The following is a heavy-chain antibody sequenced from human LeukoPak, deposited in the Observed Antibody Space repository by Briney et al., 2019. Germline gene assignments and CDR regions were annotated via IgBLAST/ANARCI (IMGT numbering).Heavy chain of an antibody. V-gene: IGHV3-30*03. CDR1: GFTFSSYG. CDR2: ISYDGSNK. J-gene: IGHJ6*02. D-gene: IGHD6-13*01. Sequence: GGSLRLSCAASGFTFSSYGMHWVRQAPGKGLEWVAVISYDGSNKYYADSVKGRFTISRDNSKNTLYLQMNSLRAEATAVYYCARLNRARIAAAGRPDVWGQGTTVTVSS. CDR3: ARLNRARIAAAGRPDV.